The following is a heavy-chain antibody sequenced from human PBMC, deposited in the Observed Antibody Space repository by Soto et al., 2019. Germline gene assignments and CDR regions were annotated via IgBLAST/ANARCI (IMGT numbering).Heavy chain of an antibody. Sequence: GGSLRLSCAASGFTFSSYGMHWVRQAPGKGLEWVAVISYDGSNKYYADSVKGRFTISRDNSKNTLYLQMNSLRAEDTAVYYCTSPYYDFIRMDVWGQGTTVTVSS. V-gene: IGHV3-30*03. CDR1: GFTFSSYG. D-gene: IGHD3-3*01. CDR3: TSPYYDFIRMDV. CDR2: ISYDGSNK. J-gene: IGHJ6*02.